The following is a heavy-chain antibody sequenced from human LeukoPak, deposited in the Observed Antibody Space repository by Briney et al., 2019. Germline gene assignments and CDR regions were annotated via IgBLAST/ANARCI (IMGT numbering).Heavy chain of an antibody. CDR3: AKRTGGSFDY. Sequence: GGSLRLSCAASGFTFSGYAMSWVRQAPGKGLEWVSAISGSGGSTYYADSVKGRFTISRDNSKNTLHLQMNSLRAEDTAVYYCAKRTGGSFDYWGQGTLVTVSS. V-gene: IGHV3-23*01. CDR1: GFTFSGYA. J-gene: IGHJ4*02. D-gene: IGHD2-8*02. CDR2: ISGSGGST.